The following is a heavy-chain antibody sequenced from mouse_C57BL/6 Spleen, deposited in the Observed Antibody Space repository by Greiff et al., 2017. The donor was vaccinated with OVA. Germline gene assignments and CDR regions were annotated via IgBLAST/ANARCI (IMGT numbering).Heavy chain of an antibody. CDR1: GYAFSSYW. CDR3: ARWDDGSYFDY. D-gene: IGHD2-3*01. CDR2: IYPGDGDT. V-gene: IGHV1-80*01. Sequence: VQLQQSGAELVKPGASVKISCKASGYAFSSYWMNWVKQRPGKGLEWIGQIYPGDGDTNYNGKFKGKATLTADKSSSTAYMQLSSLTSEDSAVYFCARWDDGSYFDYWGQGTTLTVSS. J-gene: IGHJ2*01.